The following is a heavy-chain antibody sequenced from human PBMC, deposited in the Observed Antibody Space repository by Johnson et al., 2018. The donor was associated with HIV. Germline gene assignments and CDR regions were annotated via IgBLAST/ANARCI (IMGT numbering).Heavy chain of an antibody. J-gene: IGHJ3*02. V-gene: IGHV3-30*03. CDR2: ISFDGNLK. CDR3: ARDLTNWGVGDAFDI. D-gene: IGHD7-27*01. Sequence: QVQLVESGGGVVQPGKSLTLSCVGSGLSFSNFGIHWVRQAPGKGPEWVAVISFDGNLKKYADSVKGRFTISRDNSKNTLYLQMTSLRQDTAVYYCARDLTNWGVGDAFDIWGQGTMVIVSS. CDR1: GLSFSNFG.